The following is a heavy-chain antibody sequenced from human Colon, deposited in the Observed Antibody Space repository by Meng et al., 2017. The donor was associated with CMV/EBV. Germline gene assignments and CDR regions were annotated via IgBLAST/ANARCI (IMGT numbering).Heavy chain of an antibody. CDR2: IYYNGSP. D-gene: IGHD3-16*01. Sequence: SETLSLTCSVSGSSVNSDRFYWSWIRQPPGGGLEWIGYIYYNGSPKYNSSLKSRVTISLDTSKNQFSLEMTSVTAADTAMYYCARDHYDVKYFDYWGQGTLVTVSS. CDR3: ARDHYDVKYFDY. J-gene: IGHJ4*02. CDR1: GSSVNSDRFY. V-gene: IGHV4-61*01.